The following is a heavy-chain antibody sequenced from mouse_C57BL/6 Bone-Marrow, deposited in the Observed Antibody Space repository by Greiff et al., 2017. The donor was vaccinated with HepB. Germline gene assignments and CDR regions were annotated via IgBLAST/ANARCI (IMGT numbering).Heavy chain of an antibody. CDR3: ARARRFAY. Sequence: VQLQQSGPELVKPGASVKISCKASGYTFTDYYMNWVKQSHGKSLEWLGDINPNNGGTSYNQKFKGKATLTVDKSSSTAYMELRSLTSEDSAVYYCARARRFAYWGQGTLVTVSA. CDR2: INPNNGGT. CDR1: GYTFTDYY. J-gene: IGHJ3*01. V-gene: IGHV1-26*01.